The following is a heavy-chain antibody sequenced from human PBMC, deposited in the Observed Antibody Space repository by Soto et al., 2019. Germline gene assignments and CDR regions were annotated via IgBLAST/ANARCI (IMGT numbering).Heavy chain of an antibody. Sequence: QVQLQQWGAGLLKPSETLSLTCAVYGGSFSGYYWSWIRQPPGKGLEWIGEINHSGSTNYNPSLMSCVTISVDKSKNPFSLKLGSVTAAAPAVYYCARGVPARRVVPASYCMDGWGKGATVTVSS. CDR2: INHSGST. CDR3: ARGVPARRVVPASYCMDG. CDR1: GGSFSGYY. D-gene: IGHD2-2*01. V-gene: IGHV4-34*01. J-gene: IGHJ6*03.